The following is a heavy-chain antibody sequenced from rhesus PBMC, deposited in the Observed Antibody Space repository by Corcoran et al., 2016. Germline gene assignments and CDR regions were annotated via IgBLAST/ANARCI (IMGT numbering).Heavy chain of an antibody. CDR2: IGGSGVYT. V-gene: IGHV4-127*01. CDR3: VRHPEHRNFEYRFPV. Sequence: QGQLQESGPGLVKPSETLSLTCSVSGYSISSGYGWSWIRQFPGKGLEWIGYIGGSGVYTKKNPSLGSGVAISKDTTKNLFSLTLTSVVAADTAVYYCVRHPEHRNFEYRFPVWGAGVLVTVSS. J-gene: IGHJ5-1*01. D-gene: IGHD1-1*01. CDR1: GYSISSGYG.